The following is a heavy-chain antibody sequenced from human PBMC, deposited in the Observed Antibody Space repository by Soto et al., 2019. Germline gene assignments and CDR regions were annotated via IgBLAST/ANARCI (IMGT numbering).Heavy chain of an antibody. CDR3: AREDSGGYDYVWGGPFDY. Sequence: QVQLVQSGAEVKKPGSSVKVSCKASGGTFSSYAISWVRQAPGQGLEWMGGIIPICGTANYAQKFQGRVTITADESTSTAYMELSSLRSEDTAVYYCAREDSGGYDYVWGGPFDYWGQGTLVTVSS. D-gene: IGHD3-16*01. CDR1: GGTFSSYA. CDR2: IIPICGTA. V-gene: IGHV1-69*12. J-gene: IGHJ4*02.